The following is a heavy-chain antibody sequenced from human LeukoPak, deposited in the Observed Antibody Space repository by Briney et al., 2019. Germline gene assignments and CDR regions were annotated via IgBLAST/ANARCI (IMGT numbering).Heavy chain of an antibody. V-gene: IGHV3-30*18. CDR1: GFTFSSYG. CDR3: AKPNTYYYDSSGYYYFDY. J-gene: IGHJ4*02. Sequence: PGGSLRLSCAASGFTFSSYGMHWVRQAPRKGLEWVAVISYDGSNKYYADSVKGRFTISRDNSKNTLYLQMNSLRAEDTAVYYCAKPNTYYYDSSGYYYFDYWGQGTLVTVSS. CDR2: ISYDGSNK. D-gene: IGHD3-22*01.